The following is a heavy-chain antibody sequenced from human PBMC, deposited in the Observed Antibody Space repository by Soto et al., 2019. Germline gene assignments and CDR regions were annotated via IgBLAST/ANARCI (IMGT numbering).Heavy chain of an antibody. CDR1: GGSISSSSYY. D-gene: IGHD2-8*01. CDR2: IYYSGST. J-gene: IGHJ4*02. V-gene: IGHV4-39*01. Sequence: SETLSLTCTVSGGSISSSSYYWGWIRQPPGKGLEWIGSIYYSGSTYYKQSLKSRVTISVDTSKNQFSLKLSSVTAADTAVYYCARLGLGYCTNGVCYPDYWGQGTLVTVSS. CDR3: ARLGLGYCTNGVCYPDY.